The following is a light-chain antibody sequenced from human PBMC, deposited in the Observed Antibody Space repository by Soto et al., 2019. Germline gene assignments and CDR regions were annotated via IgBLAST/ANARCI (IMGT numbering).Light chain of an antibody. Sequence: EIVLTQSPGTLSLSPGERATLSFRASQSVSSSYLAWYQQKPGQAPRLLIYGASSRATGIPDRFGGSGSGTDFTLTISRLEPEDFAVYYCQQYGSSQTFGQGTKVEIK. J-gene: IGKJ1*01. CDR1: QSVSSSY. V-gene: IGKV3-20*01. CDR2: GAS. CDR3: QQYGSSQT.